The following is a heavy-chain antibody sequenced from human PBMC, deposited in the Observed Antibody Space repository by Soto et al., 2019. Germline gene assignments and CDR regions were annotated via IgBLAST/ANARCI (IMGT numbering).Heavy chain of an antibody. Sequence: LRLSCAASGFTFSNYEMNWVRQAPGKGLEWVSYVSSSGSTIYYADSVKGRFTISRDNAKNSLYLQMNSLRAEDTAVYYCARDLRFLEWFLFDPWGQGTLVTVSS. CDR1: GFTFSNYE. CDR2: VSSSGSTI. V-gene: IGHV3-48*03. CDR3: ARDLRFLEWFLFDP. D-gene: IGHD3-3*01. J-gene: IGHJ5*02.